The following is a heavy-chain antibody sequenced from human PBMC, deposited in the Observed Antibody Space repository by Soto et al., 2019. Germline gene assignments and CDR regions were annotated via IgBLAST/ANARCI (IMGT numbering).Heavy chain of an antibody. D-gene: IGHD2-21*02. J-gene: IGHJ3*02. V-gene: IGHV3-73*01. CDR2: IRSKANSYAT. CDR3: TGHIVVVTAILDI. Sequence: TGGSLRLSCAASGFTFSGSAMHWVRQASGKGLEWVGRIRSKANSYATAYAASVKGRFTISRDDSKNTAYLQMNSLKTEDTAVYYCTGHIVVVTAILDIWGQGTMVTVSS. CDR1: GFTFSGSA.